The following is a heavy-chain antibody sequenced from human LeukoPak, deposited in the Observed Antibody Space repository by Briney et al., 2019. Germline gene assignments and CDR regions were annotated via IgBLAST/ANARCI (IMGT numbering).Heavy chain of an antibody. CDR3: ARDEYSSSWPFDY. V-gene: IGHV3-53*01. D-gene: IGHD6-13*01. CDR2: IYSGGST. Sequence: GGSLRLSCAASGFTVSSNYMSWVRQAPGKGLEWVSVIYSGGSTYYADSVKGRFTISRDNAKNSLYLQMNSLRAEDTAVYYCARDEYSSSWPFDYWGQGTLVTVSS. CDR1: GFTVSSNY. J-gene: IGHJ4*02.